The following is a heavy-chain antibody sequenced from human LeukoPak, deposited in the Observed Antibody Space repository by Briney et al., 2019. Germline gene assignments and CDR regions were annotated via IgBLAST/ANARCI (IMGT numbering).Heavy chain of an antibody. D-gene: IGHD3-22*01. CDR3: ARVNPGIYYYDSSGSYFDY. J-gene: IGHJ4*02. Sequence: GASVKVSCKASGGTFSSYAISWVRQAPGQGLEWMGGIIPIFGTANYAQKFQGRVAITTDESTSTAYMELSSLRSEDTAVYYCARVNPGIYYYDSSGSYFDYWGQGTLVTVSS. CDR1: GGTFSSYA. V-gene: IGHV1-69*05. CDR2: IIPIFGTA.